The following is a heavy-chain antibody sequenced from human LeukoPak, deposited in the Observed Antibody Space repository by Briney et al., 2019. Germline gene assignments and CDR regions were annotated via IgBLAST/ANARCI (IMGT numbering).Heavy chain of an antibody. CDR3: ATDQLIVGATGFDP. D-gene: IGHD1-26*01. CDR2: FDPEDGGT. J-gene: IGHJ5*02. Sequence: ASVKVSCKVSGYTLTELSMHWVRQAPGKGLEWMGGFDPEDGGTIYAQKFQGRVTMTEDTSTDTAYMELSSLRSEDTAVYYCATDQLIVGATGFDPWGQGTLVTVSS. CDR1: GYTLTELS. V-gene: IGHV1-24*01.